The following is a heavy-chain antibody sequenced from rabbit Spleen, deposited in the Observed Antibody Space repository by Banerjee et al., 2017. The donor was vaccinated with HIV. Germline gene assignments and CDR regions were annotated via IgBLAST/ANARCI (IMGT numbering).Heavy chain of an antibody. CDR3: ARGPPYAGYAGYGYVYLNL. Sequence: QEQLEESGGGLVKPEGSLTLTCTASGFSFSDRCVMCWVRQAPGKGLEWIACIYVGSGGGTKYASWAKGRFTISKTSSTTVTLQMTSLTAADTATYFCARGPPYAGYAGYGYVYLNLWGPGTLVTVS. V-gene: IGHV1S45*01. CDR2: IYVGSGGGT. D-gene: IGHD6-1*01. J-gene: IGHJ4*01. CDR1: GFSFSDRCV.